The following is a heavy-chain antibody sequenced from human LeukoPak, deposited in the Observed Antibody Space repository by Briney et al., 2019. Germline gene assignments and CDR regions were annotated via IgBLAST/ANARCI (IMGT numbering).Heavy chain of an antibody. CDR1: GFTFSSYW. CDR3: ARAAVAGMGAFDI. V-gene: IGHV3-33*08. Sequence: GGSLRLSCAASGFTFSSYWRNWVRQAPGKGLEWVAVIWYDGSNKYYADSVKGRFTISRDNSKTTLYLQMNSLRAEDTAVYYCARAAVAGMGAFDIWGQGTMVTVSS. J-gene: IGHJ3*02. D-gene: IGHD6-19*01. CDR2: IWYDGSNK.